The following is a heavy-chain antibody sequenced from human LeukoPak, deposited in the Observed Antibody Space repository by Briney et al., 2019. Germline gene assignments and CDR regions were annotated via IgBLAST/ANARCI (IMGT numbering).Heavy chain of an antibody. CDR2: FDPEDGET. CDR1: GDTLTELS. D-gene: IGHD3-16*01. Sequence: ASVKVSCKVSGDTLTELSMHWVRQAPGKGLEWMGVFDPEDGETIYAQKFQGRVTMTEDTSTDTAYMELSSLRSEDTAVYYCATSADDYDDGYGMDVWGQGTTVTVSS. CDR3: ATSADDYDDGYGMDV. V-gene: IGHV1-24*01. J-gene: IGHJ6*02.